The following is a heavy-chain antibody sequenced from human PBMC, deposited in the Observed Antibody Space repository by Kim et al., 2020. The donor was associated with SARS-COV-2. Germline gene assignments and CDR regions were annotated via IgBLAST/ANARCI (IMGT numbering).Heavy chain of an antibody. CDR1: GFTFSDFY. J-gene: IGHJ4*02. Sequence: GGSLRLSCVASGFTFSDFYMSWIRQAPGKGLEWLSYITDSGSPINYADSVKGRFTISRDNTKKSVYLQMNSLRVEDTAVYYCARFGGYGGFGYLYWGQGTLVTVSS. CDR2: ITDSGSPI. V-gene: IGHV3-11*01. CDR3: ARFGGYGGFGYLY. D-gene: IGHD5-12*01.